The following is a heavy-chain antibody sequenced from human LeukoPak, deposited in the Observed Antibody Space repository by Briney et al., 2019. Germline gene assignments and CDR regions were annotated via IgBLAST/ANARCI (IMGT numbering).Heavy chain of an antibody. CDR1: GFTLSSYE. CDR3: AGGLLSYGDYGRYYYGMDV. D-gene: IGHD4-17*01. Sequence: PGGSLRLSCVASGFTLSSYEMNWVRQAPGKGLEWVSYISTSGNTIYYADSVKGRVTISRDNAKNSLYLQMNSLRAEDTAVYYCAGGLLSYGDYGRYYYGMDVWGQGTTVTVSS. V-gene: IGHV3-48*03. J-gene: IGHJ6*02. CDR2: ISTSGNTI.